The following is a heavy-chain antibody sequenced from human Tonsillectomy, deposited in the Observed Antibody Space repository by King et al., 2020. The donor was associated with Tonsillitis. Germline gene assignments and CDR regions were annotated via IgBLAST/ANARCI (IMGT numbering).Heavy chain of an antibody. CDR2: IKSKTDGGTT. J-gene: IGHJ6*02. V-gene: IGHV3-15*01. Sequence: VQLVESGGGLVKPGGSLRLSCAASGFTFSNAWMSWVRQAPGKGLEWVGRIKSKTDGGTTDYAAPVKGRFTISRDDSKNTLYLQMNSLKTEDTAVYYCTTARPGIDCSSTSCYGGDYYYYGMDVWGQGTTVTVSS. CDR1: GFTFSNAW. D-gene: IGHD2-2*01. CDR3: TTARPGIDCSSTSCYGGDYYYYGMDV.